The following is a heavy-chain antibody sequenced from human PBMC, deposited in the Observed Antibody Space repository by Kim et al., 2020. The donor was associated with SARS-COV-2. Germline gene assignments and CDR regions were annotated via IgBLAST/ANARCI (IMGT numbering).Heavy chain of an antibody. CDR2: ISSSGSTI. D-gene: IGHD5-12*01. V-gene: IGHV3-48*02. CDR3: ARAGTGYSAYVKDY. CDR1: GFTFSSYS. J-gene: IGHJ4*02. Sequence: GGSLRLSCVASGFTFSSYSMNWVRQAPGKGLEWVSYISSSGSTIYYADSVKGRFTISRDNAKNSLYVQMNSLRDEDTAVYYCARAGTGYSAYVKDYWGQGTLVTVSS.